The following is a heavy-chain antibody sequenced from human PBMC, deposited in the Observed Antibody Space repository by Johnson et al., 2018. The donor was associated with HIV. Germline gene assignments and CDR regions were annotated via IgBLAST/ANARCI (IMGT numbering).Heavy chain of an antibody. CDR3: ARDSYDTSGQQHDAFDS. D-gene: IGHD3-22*01. CDR2: ISYDGSNK. J-gene: IGHJ3*02. Sequence: VQLVESGGGLVQPGRSLRLSCAASVFTFSSYAMHWVRQAPGKGLEWVAVISYDGSNKYYADSVKGRFTISRDNAKNSLYLQMNSLRVEDTAVYYCARDSYDTSGQQHDAFDSWGQGTLVTVSS. V-gene: IGHV3-30*04. CDR1: VFTFSSYA.